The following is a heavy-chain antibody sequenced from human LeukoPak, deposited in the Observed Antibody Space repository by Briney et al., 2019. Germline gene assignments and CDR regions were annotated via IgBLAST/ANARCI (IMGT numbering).Heavy chain of an antibody. Sequence: GGSLRLSCAASGFTFSSYAMHWVRQAPGKGLEWVAAISYDGSNKYYADSVKGRFTISRDNSKNTLYLQMNSLRAEDTAVYYCAKAPVTTCSGAYCYPFDYWGQGTLVTVSS. V-gene: IGHV3-30*04. D-gene: IGHD2-15*01. J-gene: IGHJ4*02. CDR1: GFTFSSYA. CDR3: AKAPVTTCSGAYCYPFDY. CDR2: ISYDGSNK.